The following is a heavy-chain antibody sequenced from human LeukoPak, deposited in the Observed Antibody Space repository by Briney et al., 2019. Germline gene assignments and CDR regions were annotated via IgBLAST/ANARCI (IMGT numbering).Heavy chain of an antibody. CDR3: ARAPIAVAGKDLDY. Sequence: ASVKVSRKASGYTFTGYYMHWVRQAPGQGLEWMGWINPHSGGTNYAQKFQGRVTMTRDTSISTAYMELSRLRSDDTAVYYCARAPIAVAGKDLDYWGQGALVTVSS. CDR1: GYTFTGYY. V-gene: IGHV1-2*02. J-gene: IGHJ4*02. CDR2: INPHSGGT. D-gene: IGHD6-19*01.